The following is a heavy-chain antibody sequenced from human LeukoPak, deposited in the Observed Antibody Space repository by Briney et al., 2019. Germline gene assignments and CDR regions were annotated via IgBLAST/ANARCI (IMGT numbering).Heavy chain of an antibody. D-gene: IGHD6-19*01. CDR3: ASPQWLAF. J-gene: IGHJ4*02. V-gene: IGHV3-11*04. Sequence: PGGSLRLSCAASGFSVSNTYMSWVRQAPGKGLEWVSYISTSGSTIYYADSVKGRFTISRDNAKNSLYLQMNGLRAEDTAIYYCASPQWLAFWGQGTLVTVSS. CDR2: ISTSGSTI. CDR1: GFSVSNTY.